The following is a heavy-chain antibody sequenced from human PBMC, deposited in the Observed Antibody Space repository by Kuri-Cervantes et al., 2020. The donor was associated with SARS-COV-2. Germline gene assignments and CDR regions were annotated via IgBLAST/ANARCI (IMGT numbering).Heavy chain of an antibody. CDR1: GFTFSSYE. CDR3: AKVGRSGDYVFDY. CDR2: ISGSGGST. J-gene: IGHJ4*02. D-gene: IGHD2-21*02. Sequence: GGSLRLSCAASGFTFSSYEMNWVRQAPGKGLEWVSAISGSGGSTYYADSVKGRFTISRDNSKNTLYLQMNSLRAEDTAVYYCAKVGRSGDYVFDYWGQGNLLTVSS. V-gene: IGHV3-23*01.